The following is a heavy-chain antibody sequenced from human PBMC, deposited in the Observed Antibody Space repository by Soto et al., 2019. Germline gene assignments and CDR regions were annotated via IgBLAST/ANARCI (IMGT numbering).Heavy chain of an antibody. CDR2: IYSSGST. CDR1: GGSVSSGSYY. V-gene: IGHV4-61*01. J-gene: IGHJ4*02. Sequence: QVQLQESGPGLVKPSETLSLTCTVSGGSVSSGSYYWSWIRQPPGKGLEWIGYIYSSGSTSYNPSLKSRVTIAVATSKNQFSLKLRSVTAAAAAVYYCARDGDGYNYWGQGTLVTVSS. D-gene: IGHD5-12*01. CDR3: ARDGDGYNY.